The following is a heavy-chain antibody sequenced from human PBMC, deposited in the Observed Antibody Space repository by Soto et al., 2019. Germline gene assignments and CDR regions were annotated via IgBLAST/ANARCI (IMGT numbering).Heavy chain of an antibody. CDR2: INHSGST. V-gene: IGHV4-34*01. J-gene: IGHJ4*02. CDR3: ARNSAGYNSLRSSGTLLV. D-gene: IGHD5-12*01. CDR1: GVSFRGYY. Sequence: PATQSRTCAVDGVSFRGYYWSWLRQPPGKGLEWIGEINHSGSTNYNPSLKSRVTISVDTSKNQFSLKLSSVTAADTAVYYCARNSAGYNSLRSSGTLLVWGQGTLVNVSS.